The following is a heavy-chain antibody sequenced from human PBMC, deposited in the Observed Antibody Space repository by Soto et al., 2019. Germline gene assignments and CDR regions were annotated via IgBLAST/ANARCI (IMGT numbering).Heavy chain of an antibody. CDR2: ISSSSSYT. V-gene: IGHV3-11*06. Sequence: NPGGSLRLSCAASGFTFSDYYMSWIRQAPGKGLEWVSYISSSSSYTNYADSVKGRFTISRDNAKNSLYLQMNSLRAEDTAVYYCARAGWGDADIVVVPAAVSHYYYGMDVWGQGTTVTVSS. D-gene: IGHD2-2*01. J-gene: IGHJ6*02. CDR1: GFTFSDYY. CDR3: ARAGWGDADIVVVPAAVSHYYYGMDV.